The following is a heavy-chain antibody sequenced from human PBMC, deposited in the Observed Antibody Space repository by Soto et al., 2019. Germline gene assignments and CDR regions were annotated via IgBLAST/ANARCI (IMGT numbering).Heavy chain of an antibody. J-gene: IGHJ3*01. Sequence: QVQLVQSGAEVKKPGSSVKVSCKASGGSFSSYAISWVRQAPVQGLEWMGGIIPIFGAPTYAQKFQGRVTIIADKSTSTAYMELSSLRSEDTALYYCARAGPVSGNHAFDLWGQGTLVTVSS. CDR1: GGSFSSYA. CDR3: ARAGPVSGNHAFDL. CDR2: IIPIFGAP. V-gene: IGHV1-69*06. D-gene: IGHD6-19*01.